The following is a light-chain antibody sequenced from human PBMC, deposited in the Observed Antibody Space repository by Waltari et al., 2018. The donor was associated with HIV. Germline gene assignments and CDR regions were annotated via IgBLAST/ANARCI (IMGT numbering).Light chain of an antibody. CDR3: CSFAGSNFV. J-gene: IGLJ1*01. Sequence: QSALTQPASVSGSPGQAITISCTGSRRDVGTYDYTSWYQQHPGPAPKLIISDVTERPSGISNRFSGSKSGTTASLTISGLQAEDEAEYFCCSFAGSNFVFGSGTKVTVL. CDR1: RRDVGTYDY. V-gene: IGLV2-23*02. CDR2: DVT.